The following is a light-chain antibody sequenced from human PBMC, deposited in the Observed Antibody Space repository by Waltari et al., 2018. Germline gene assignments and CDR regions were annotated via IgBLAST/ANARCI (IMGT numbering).Light chain of an antibody. CDR1: RSEVGTYNR. Sequence: QSALTQPPSVSGSPGQSVTISCSGTRSEVGTYNRVPWYQQPPGTAPKLIIFDLSSRPSGVPDRFSGSKSGSTASLTISGLQAEDEGDYYCSSYTPSGTLVFGGGTKLTVL. CDR2: DLS. CDR3: SSYTPSGTLV. J-gene: IGLJ2*01. V-gene: IGLV2-18*02.